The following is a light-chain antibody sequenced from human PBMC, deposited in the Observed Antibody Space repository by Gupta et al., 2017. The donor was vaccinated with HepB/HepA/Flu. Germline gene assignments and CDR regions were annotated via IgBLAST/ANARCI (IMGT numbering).Light chain of an antibody. Sequence: EIVLTQSPATLSLSPGERVILSCRASQHVNNYLAWYQQKPGQVPSLLIYDASKRATGVPARFRGSGSGTDFTLTISSLEPEDFAVYYCQQRHSWPCTFGQGTKLEI. V-gene: IGKV3-11*01. J-gene: IGKJ2*02. CDR2: DAS. CDR1: QHVNNY. CDR3: QQRHSWPCT.